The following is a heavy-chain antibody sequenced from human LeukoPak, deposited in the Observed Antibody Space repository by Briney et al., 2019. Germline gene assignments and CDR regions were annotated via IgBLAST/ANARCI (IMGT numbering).Heavy chain of an antibody. D-gene: IGHD5-12*01. CDR1: GFTVDSNY. CDR3: AKAPQGYGAYALPAN. J-gene: IGHJ4*02. Sequence: QSGGSLRLSCAASGFTVDSNYLSWVRQAPGKGLEWVSTIYTGGNTYYADSVKGRFTISRDNSKSTLYLQMNSLRVEDSAIFYCAKAPQGYGAYALPANWGQGTLVTVSS. CDR2: IYTGGNT. V-gene: IGHV3-53*01.